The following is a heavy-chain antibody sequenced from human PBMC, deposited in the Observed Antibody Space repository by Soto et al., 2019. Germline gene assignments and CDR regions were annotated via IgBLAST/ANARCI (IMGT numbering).Heavy chain of an antibody. J-gene: IGHJ4*02. CDR2: IYYSGNT. V-gene: IGHV4-30-4*08. CDR1: ADSFISDEYY. CDR3: ARDSDY. Sequence: SETLSLTCTVPADSFISDEYYWSWIRQPPGKSPEWIGYIYYSGNTYYNPSLKSRVFISVDRSKNQFSLQLSSVTAADTAVYYCARDSDYWSRGTLVTVSS.